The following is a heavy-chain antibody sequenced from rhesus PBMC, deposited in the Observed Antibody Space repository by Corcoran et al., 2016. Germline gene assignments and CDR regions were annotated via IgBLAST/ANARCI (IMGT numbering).Heavy chain of an antibody. CDR2: IFGIIGST. CDR3: VSYSGSYYPFDY. D-gene: IGHD3-16*01. V-gene: IGHV4S7*01. J-gene: IGHJ4*01. CDR1: GGSIIGGSA. Sequence: QVQLQESGTGLVQPSEPLSLPCAVSGGSIIGGSACRWIRPPPGKGLEWIGDIFGIIGSTYYNPSLKSRVTISRDTSKNQFSLKLSSVTAADTAVYYCVSYSGSYYPFDYWGQGVLVTVSS.